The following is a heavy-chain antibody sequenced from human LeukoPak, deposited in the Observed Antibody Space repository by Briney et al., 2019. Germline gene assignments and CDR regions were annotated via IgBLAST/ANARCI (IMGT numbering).Heavy chain of an antibody. Sequence: GGSLRLSCAASGFTFSSYSMTWVRQAPGKGLEWVSYISSSSSTIYCADSVKGRFTISRDNAKNSLYLQMNSLRAEDTAVYYCARAEREYCSSTSCSTRKYYYYYGMDVWGQGTTVTVSS. D-gene: IGHD2-2*01. CDR2: ISSSSSTI. V-gene: IGHV3-48*01. CDR1: GFTFSSYS. J-gene: IGHJ6*02. CDR3: ARAEREYCSSTSCSTRKYYYYYGMDV.